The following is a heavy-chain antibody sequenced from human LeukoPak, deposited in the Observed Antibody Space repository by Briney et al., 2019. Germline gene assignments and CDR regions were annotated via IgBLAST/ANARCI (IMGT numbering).Heavy chain of an antibody. J-gene: IGHJ2*01. Sequence: PETLSLTCAVYGGSFSGYYWSWIRQPPGKGLEWIGEINHSGSTNYNPSLKSRVTISVDTSKNQFSLKLSSVTAADTAVYYCARKPLMVRGVSSIDLWGRGTLVTVSS. CDR2: INHSGST. V-gene: IGHV4-34*01. D-gene: IGHD3-10*01. CDR1: GGSFSGYY. CDR3: ARKPLMVRGVSSIDL.